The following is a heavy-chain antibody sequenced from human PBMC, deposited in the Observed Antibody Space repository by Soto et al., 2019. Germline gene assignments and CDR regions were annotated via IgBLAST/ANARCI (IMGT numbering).Heavy chain of an antibody. V-gene: IGHV2-5*02. CDR3: AHRRHYGDIDH. Sequence: QITLKESGPTLVKPTQTLTLTCTFSGFSLRTTGVGVGWIRQPPGKALEWLGLIYWDDDKSYNPSLKSRLTIPKDTSKHQVVLTMTNMDPVDTATYSCAHRRHYGDIDHWGQGTLVTVSS. J-gene: IGHJ4*02. CDR2: IYWDDDK. D-gene: IGHD4-17*01. CDR1: GFSLRTTGVG.